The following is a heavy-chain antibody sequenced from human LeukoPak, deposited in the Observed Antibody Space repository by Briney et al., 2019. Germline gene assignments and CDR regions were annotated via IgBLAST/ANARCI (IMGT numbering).Heavy chain of an antibody. D-gene: IGHD3-22*01. CDR1: GYTFTGYY. V-gene: IGHV1-2*02. Sequence: ASVKVSCKASGYTFTGYYMHWVRQAPGQGPEWMGWINPNSGGTNYAQKFQGRVTMTRDTSISTAYMELSRLRSDDTAVYYCAREGGGGDLYYYDSSGYYYDWGQGTLVTVSS. J-gene: IGHJ4*02. CDR3: AREGGGGDLYYYDSSGYYYD. CDR2: INPNSGGT.